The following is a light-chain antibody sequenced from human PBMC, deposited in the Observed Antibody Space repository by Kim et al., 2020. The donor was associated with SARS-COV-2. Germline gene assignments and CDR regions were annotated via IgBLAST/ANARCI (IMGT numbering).Light chain of an antibody. CDR2: EVN. CDR3: ASYAGNNNMI. V-gene: IGLV2-8*01. CDR1: GSDIGSYNY. J-gene: IGLJ2*01. Sequence: GQSVTISCTGTGSDIGSYNYVSWYQQHPGKAPKVVIYEVNQRPSGVPGRFSGSKSGNTASLTVSGLQSDDEAYYYCASYAGNNNMIFGGGTQLTVL.